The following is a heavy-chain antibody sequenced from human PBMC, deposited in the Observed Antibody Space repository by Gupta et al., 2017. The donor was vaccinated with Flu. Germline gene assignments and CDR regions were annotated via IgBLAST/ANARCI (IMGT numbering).Heavy chain of an antibody. CDR3: AKDVRKAAVFYFDY. D-gene: IGHD6-25*01. CDR2: ISTDGRDY. J-gene: IGHJ4*02. CDR1: GFPFSLPA. Sequence: QVQLVESGGGVVQPGRSLRLPCAASGFPFSLPAMPWIRQATGKGLEWVAVISTDGRDYYYADSVKGRFTISRDNSKNSLYLQMNSLRVEDTAVYYCAKDVRKAAVFYFDYWGPGTLITVSS. V-gene: IGHV3-30*18.